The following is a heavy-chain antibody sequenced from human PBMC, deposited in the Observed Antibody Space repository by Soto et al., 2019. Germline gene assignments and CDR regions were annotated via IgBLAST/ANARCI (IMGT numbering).Heavy chain of an antibody. J-gene: IGHJ5*02. V-gene: IGHV3-33*01. D-gene: IGHD5-18*01. CDR3: ARDLGEDQLWTNNWFDP. CDR2: IWYDGSNK. Sequence: VAVIWYDGSNKYYADSVKGRFTISRDNSKNTLYLQMNSLRAEDTAVYYCARDLGEDQLWTNNWFDPWGQGTLVTVSS.